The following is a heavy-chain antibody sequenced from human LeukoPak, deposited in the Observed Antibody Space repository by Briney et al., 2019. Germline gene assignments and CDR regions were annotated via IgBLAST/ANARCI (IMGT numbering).Heavy chain of an antibody. J-gene: IGHJ4*02. CDR1: GGSISSYY. CDR3: AMLGGQWLVSPFDY. V-gene: IGHV4-59*01. D-gene: IGHD6-19*01. Sequence: SETLSLTCTVSGGSISSYYWSWIRQPPGKGLEWIGYIYYSGSTNYNPSLKSRVTISVDTSKNQFSLKLSSVTAADTAVYYCAMLGGQWLVSPFDYWGRGTLVTVSS. CDR2: IYYSGST.